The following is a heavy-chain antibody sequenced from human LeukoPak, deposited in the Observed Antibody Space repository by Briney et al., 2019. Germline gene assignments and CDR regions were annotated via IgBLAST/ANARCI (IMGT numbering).Heavy chain of an antibody. V-gene: IGHV4-59*01. Sequence: SETLSLTCSVSGGSISNYYWSWIRQPPGKGLEWIGYIYSSGITDYTPSLKSRVTISVHTSDNQFSLDLSSVTAADTAVYYCARLGDIVVVPAAIDRGGQQLVQDYWGQGTLVTVSS. CDR2: IYSSGIT. CDR1: GGSISNYY. D-gene: IGHD2-2*02. J-gene: IGHJ4*02. CDR3: ARLGDIVVVPAAIDRGGQQLVQDY.